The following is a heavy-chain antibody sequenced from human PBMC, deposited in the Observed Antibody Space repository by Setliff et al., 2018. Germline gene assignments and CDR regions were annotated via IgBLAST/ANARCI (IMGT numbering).Heavy chain of an antibody. J-gene: IGHJ4*02. CDR1: GFSFRTYG. CDR3: ARDATFSFDS. V-gene: IGHV3-48*03. CDR2: VSSGSTI. Sequence: LRLSCTASGFSFRTYGMNWVRQAPGKGLEWIAYVSSGSTIFYADSVSGRFSVSRDDAGNAVSLQMNSLTVEDTANYYCARDATFSFDSWGQGTLVTVSS.